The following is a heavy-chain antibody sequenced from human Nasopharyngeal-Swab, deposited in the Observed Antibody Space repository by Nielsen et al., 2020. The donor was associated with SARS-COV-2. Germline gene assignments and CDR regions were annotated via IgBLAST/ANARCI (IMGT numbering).Heavy chain of an antibody. D-gene: IGHD2-21*01. CDR2: ISSSSSTI. V-gene: IGHV3-48*04. Sequence: VRQAPGKGLEWVSYISSSSSTIYYADSVKGRFTISRDNAKNSLYLQMNSLRAEDTAVYYCARDSYPEEAYCGGDCYLNYYYYYGMDVWGQGTTVTVSS. J-gene: IGHJ6*02. CDR3: ARDSYPEEAYCGGDCYLNYYYYYGMDV.